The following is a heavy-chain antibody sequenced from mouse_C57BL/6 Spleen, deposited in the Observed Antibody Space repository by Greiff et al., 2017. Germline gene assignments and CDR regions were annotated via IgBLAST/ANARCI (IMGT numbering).Heavy chain of an antibody. D-gene: IGHD1-1*01. V-gene: IGHV1-58*01. J-gene: IGHJ2*01. CDR1: GYKFTSYG. CDR2: IYLGNGYT. Sequence: VQLQQSGAELVRPGSSVKLSCKTSGYKFTSYGINWVKQRPGQGLEWIGYIYLGNGYTEYNEKFKGKATLTTDTSSSTAYMQLSSLTSENSAISFCARSNATDSFDYWGQGTTLTVSS. CDR3: ARSNATDSFDY.